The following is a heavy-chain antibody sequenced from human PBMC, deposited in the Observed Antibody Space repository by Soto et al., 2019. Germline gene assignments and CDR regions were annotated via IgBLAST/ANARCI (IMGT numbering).Heavy chain of an antibody. Sequence: EVQLVESGGGLVKPGGSLRLYCAASGFTFSSYSMNWVRQAPGKGLEWVSSISSSSSYIYYADSVKGRFTISRDNAKNSLYLQMNSLRAEDTAVYYCARDIADCSGGSCYEYYFDYWGQGTLVTVSS. CDR2: ISSSSSYI. J-gene: IGHJ4*02. D-gene: IGHD2-15*01. V-gene: IGHV3-21*01. CDR3: ARDIADCSGGSCYEYYFDY. CDR1: GFTFSSYS.